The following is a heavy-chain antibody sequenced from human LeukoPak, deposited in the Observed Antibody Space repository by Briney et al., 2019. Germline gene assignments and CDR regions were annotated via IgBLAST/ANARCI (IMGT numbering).Heavy chain of an antibody. V-gene: IGHV1-24*01. D-gene: IGHD3-3*01. CDR3: ATVLRLRFLEWLPHFDY. CDR2: FDPEDGET. CDR1: GYTLTELS. Sequence: GASVKVSCKVSGYTLTELSMHWVRQAPGKGLEWMGGFDPEDGETIYAQKFQGRVTMTEDTSTDTAYMELSSLRSEDTAVYYCATVLRLRFLEWLPHFDYWGQETLVTVSS. J-gene: IGHJ4*02.